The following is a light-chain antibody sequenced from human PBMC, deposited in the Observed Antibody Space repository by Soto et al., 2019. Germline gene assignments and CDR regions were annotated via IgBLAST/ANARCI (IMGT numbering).Light chain of an antibody. CDR1: QSMSTY. CDR3: HQTFSPPSIT. CDR2: AAS. Sequence: DIQMTQSPSSLSASVGDRVTITCRASQSMSTYLNWYQQEPGKAPKLLIYAASILQGGVPSRFSGSGSGSEFTLTISSLQPEDFATYYCHQTFSPPSITFGQGTRLGI. J-gene: IGKJ5*01. V-gene: IGKV1-39*01.